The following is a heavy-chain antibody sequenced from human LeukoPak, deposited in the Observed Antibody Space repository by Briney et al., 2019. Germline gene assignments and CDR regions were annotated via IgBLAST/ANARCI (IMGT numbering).Heavy chain of an antibody. D-gene: IGHD6-13*01. CDR1: GGSFSGYY. CDR3: ATSIAAAGTVYYSFDY. CDR2: INHSGST. V-gene: IGHV4-34*01. Sequence: SETLSLTCAVYGGSFSGYYWSWIRQPPGKGLEWIGEINHSGSTNYNPSLKSRVTISVDTSKNQFPLKLSSVTAADTAVYYCATSIAAAGTVYYSFDYWGQGTLVTVSS. J-gene: IGHJ4*02.